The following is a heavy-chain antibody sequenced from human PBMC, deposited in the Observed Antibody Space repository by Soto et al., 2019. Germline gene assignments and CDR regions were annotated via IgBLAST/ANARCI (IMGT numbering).Heavy chain of an antibody. CDR1: GLTVSRTQ. Sequence: GGSLRLSCAVSGLTVSRTQMSWVRQAPGKGLQWVSVIYSGGSTYYANAVKGRFTISRDISENTVYLELDKLTVDDTAVYYCARPREQEYSSSIFFDYWGRGTLVTVSS. CDR2: IYSGGST. J-gene: IGHJ4*02. D-gene: IGHD6-6*01. CDR3: ARPREQEYSSSIFFDY. V-gene: IGHV3-53*01.